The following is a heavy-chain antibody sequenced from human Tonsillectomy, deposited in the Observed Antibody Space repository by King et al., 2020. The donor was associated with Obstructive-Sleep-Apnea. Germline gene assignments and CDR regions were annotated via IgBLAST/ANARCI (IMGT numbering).Heavy chain of an antibody. V-gene: IGHV4-59*01. CDR2: IYYSGSS. D-gene: IGHD5-18*01. CDR3: ARGLGYSYGIDY. CDR1: GDSISTYY. Sequence: QLQESGPGLVKPSETLSLTCTVSGDSISTYYWSWIRQPPGKGLEWIGYIYYSGSSSYNASLKSRVTILVDTSKNQFSLKLRSVTAADTAVYYCARGLGYSYGIDYWGQGTLVTVSS. J-gene: IGHJ4*02.